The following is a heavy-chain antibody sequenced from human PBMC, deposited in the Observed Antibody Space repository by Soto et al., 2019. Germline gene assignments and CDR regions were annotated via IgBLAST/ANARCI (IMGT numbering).Heavy chain of an antibody. CDR2: IKYDGSEK. Sequence: EVQLVESGGGLVQPGGSLRLSCADSGFTFDGYWMNWVRQAPGKGLEWVANIKYDGSEKNYVDNVKGRFTISRDNAKRSLYLQMDSLSAEDTAVYYCARRNNFDYWGQGTLVTVSS. J-gene: IGHJ4*02. CDR1: GFTFDGYW. V-gene: IGHV3-7*05. CDR3: ARRNNFDY.